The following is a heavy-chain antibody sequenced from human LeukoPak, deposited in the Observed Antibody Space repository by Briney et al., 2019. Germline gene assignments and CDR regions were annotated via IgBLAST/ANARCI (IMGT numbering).Heavy chain of an antibody. D-gene: IGHD2-2*01. CDR3: ARGKYCSSTSCYYDY. CDR1: GGTFSSYA. J-gene: IGHJ4*02. CDR2: IIPIFGTA. V-gene: IGHV1-69*05. Sequence: SVKVSCKASGGTFSSYAISWVRQAPGQGLEWMGGIIPIFGTANYAQKFQGRVTITTDESTSTAYMELSSLRSEDTAVYYCARGKYCSSTSCYYDYWGQGTLVTVSS.